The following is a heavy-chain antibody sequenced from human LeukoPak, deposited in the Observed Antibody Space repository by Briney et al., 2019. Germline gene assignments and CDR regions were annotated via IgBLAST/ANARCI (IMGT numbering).Heavy chain of an antibody. CDR1: GGSISSHY. J-gene: IGHJ4*02. CDR2: IYYSGST. V-gene: IGHV4-59*11. D-gene: IGHD3-3*01. Sequence: SETLSLTCTVSGGSISSHYWSWIRQPPGKGLEWIGYIYYSGSTNYNPSLKSRVTISVDTSRNQFSLKLSSVTAADTAVYSCARDRTIFVYWGQGTLVTVSS. CDR3: ARDRTIFVY.